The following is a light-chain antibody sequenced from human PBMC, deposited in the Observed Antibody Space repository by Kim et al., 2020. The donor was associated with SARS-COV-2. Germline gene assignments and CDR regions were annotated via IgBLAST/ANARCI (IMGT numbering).Light chain of an antibody. V-gene: IGKV3-15*01. CDR2: GAS. CDR1: QSVNSN. CDR3: QQYDKWPPYT. J-gene: IGKJ2*01. Sequence: EIVMKQSPATLSVSPGDAVTLSCTASQSVNSNLAWYQQKRGQSPTLLIYGASTRATGVPARLSGRGFGTEFTFTISSLQSEDFAVYYCQQYDKWPPYTFGQGTKLEI.